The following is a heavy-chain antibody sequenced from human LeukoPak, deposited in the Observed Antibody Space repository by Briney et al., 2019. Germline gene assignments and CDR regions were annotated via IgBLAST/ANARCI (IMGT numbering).Heavy chain of an antibody. J-gene: IGHJ4*02. CDR3: ATPGRIAVAGQFDF. Sequence: SETLSLTCSVSGDSISNFYWSWIRQPPGEGLEWIGYIYEGGSSYYNPSLKSRVTLSADTSKNQISLMLHSATAADTAIYYCATPGRIAVAGQFDFWGQGILVTVSS. D-gene: IGHD6-19*01. V-gene: IGHV4-59*04. CDR2: IYEGGSS. CDR1: GDSISNFY.